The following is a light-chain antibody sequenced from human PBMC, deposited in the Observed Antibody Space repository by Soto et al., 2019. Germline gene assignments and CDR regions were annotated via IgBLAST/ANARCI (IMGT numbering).Light chain of an antibody. V-gene: IGKV3-20*01. CDR2: FSS. CDR3: QKYGRSPPYT. Sequence: EVVLTQSPGTRSLSPGERATLSCRASQSGSNNYLSWYQQKPVQSPKLLIFFSSDRATGIPDRFSGSGSGTDFTLTISSLEPEDFAVYYCQKYGRSPPYTFGQGTKLEIK. CDR1: QSGSNNY. J-gene: IGKJ2*01.